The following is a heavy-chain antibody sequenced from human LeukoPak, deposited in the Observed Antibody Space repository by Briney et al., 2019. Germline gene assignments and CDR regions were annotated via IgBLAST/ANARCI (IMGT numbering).Heavy chain of an antibody. D-gene: IGHD6-19*01. Sequence: SETLSLTCTDSGGSISSSSYYWAWIRQPPGKGLEWIGSIYYSGSTYYNPSLKSRVTISVDTSKNQFSLKLSSVTAADTAVYYCSVPSGWYEPFDYWGQGTLVTVSS. CDR2: IYYSGST. CDR1: GGSISSSSYY. CDR3: SVPSGWYEPFDY. V-gene: IGHV4-39*01. J-gene: IGHJ4*02.